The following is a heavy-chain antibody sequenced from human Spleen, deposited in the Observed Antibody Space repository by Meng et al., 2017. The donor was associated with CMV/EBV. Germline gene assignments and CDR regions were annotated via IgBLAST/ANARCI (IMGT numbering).Heavy chain of an antibody. CDR3: AIRAGCSSTSCYGYYYYGMDV. D-gene: IGHD2-2*01. Sequence: ASVKVSCKASGYTFTNYYMHWVRQAPGQGLEWMGIINPSGGSTSYAQKFQGRVTMTRDTSTSTVYMELSSLRSEDTAVYYCAIRAGCSSTSCYGYYYYGMDVWGQGTTVTVSS. CDR1: GYTFTNYY. J-gene: IGHJ6*02. V-gene: IGHV1-46*01. CDR2: INPSGGST.